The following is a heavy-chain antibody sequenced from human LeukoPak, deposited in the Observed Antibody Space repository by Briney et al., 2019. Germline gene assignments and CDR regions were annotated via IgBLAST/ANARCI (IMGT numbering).Heavy chain of an antibody. CDR1: GFTFSNAW. CDR2: ISYDGSNK. V-gene: IGHV3-30*18. D-gene: IGHD1-26*01. Sequence: PGGSLRLSCAASGFTFSNAWMNWVRQAPGKGLEWVAVISYDGSNKYYADSVKGRFTISRDNSKNTLYLQMNSLRAEDTAVYYCAKVGGEGATTFDYWGQGTLVTVSS. CDR3: AKVGGEGATTFDY. J-gene: IGHJ4*02.